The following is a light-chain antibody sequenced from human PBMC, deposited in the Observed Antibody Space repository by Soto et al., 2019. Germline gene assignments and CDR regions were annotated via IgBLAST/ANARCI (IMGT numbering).Light chain of an antibody. CDR2: LGS. J-gene: IGKJ1*01. V-gene: IGKV2-28*01. Sequence: IVLTQSPLSLPVTPGEPASISCRSSESLLQSNGNHYLDWYLQKPGQSPQVLIYLGSNRASGGPGRFRGSGSGTDFTLKISRVEAEDVGVYYCMQALHTPWTFGQGTKVEIK. CDR3: MQALHTPWT. CDR1: ESLLQSNGNHY.